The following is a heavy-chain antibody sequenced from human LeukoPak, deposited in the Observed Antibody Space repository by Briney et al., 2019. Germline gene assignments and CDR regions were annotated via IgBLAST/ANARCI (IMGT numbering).Heavy chain of an antibody. Sequence: SETLTLTCSVSGGSSSSSSYYWGWIRQPPGKGLEWIGSIHDSGSTDYNPSLKSRVTISVDTSKNQFSLKLSSVTAADTAVSYGARLFSGNSNNYYCDYWGQGTLVTVSS. CDR3: ARLFSGNSNNYYCDY. CDR1: GGSSSSSSYY. CDR2: IHDSGST. V-gene: IGHV4-39*01. D-gene: IGHD4-23*01. J-gene: IGHJ4*02.